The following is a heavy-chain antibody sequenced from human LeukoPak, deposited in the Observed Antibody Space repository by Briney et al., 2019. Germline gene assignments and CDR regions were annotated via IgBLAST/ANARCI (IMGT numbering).Heavy chain of an antibody. CDR2: IIPIFGTA. J-gene: IGHJ3*02. CDR3: ARDTGYDSSGYYLGAFDI. D-gene: IGHD3-22*01. Sequence: SVKVSCKASGGTFSSYAISWVRQAPGQGLEWMGGIIPIFGTANYAQKFQGRVTITADESTSTAYMELSSLRSEDTAVYYCARDTGYDSSGYYLGAFDIWGQGTMVTVSS. CDR1: GGTFSSYA. V-gene: IGHV1-69*01.